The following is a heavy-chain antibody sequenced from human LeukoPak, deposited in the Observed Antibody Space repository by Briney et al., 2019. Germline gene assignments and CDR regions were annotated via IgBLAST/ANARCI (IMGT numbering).Heavy chain of an antibody. D-gene: IGHD5-24*01. Sequence: TGGSLRLSCAASGFTFSSYAMHWVRQAPGKALEWVAVMSYDGSNKYYADSVKGRFTISRDNSKNTLYLQMNSLRAEDTAVYYCARAQRDWGQGTLVTVSS. CDR3: ARAQRD. V-gene: IGHV3-30*04. J-gene: IGHJ4*02. CDR2: MSYDGSNK. CDR1: GFTFSSYA.